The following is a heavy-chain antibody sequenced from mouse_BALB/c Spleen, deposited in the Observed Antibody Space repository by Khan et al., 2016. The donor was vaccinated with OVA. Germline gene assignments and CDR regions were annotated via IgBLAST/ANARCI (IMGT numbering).Heavy chain of an antibody. Sequence: VQLKESGAELVKPGASVKLSCTASGFNIKDTYLHLVKQRPEQGLEWIGRIAPANGNTQYDPKFQGKATITSDTSSNTSYLQLNSLTSEDTAVYYCARPSYDPRDFEVWGAGTTVTVSS. D-gene: IGHD2-3*01. V-gene: IGHV14-3*02. CDR1: GFNIKDTY. CDR3: ARPSYDPRDFEV. J-gene: IGHJ1*01. CDR2: IAPANGNT.